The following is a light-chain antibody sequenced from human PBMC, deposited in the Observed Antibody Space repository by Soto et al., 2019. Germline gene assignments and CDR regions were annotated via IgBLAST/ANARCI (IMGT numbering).Light chain of an antibody. CDR2: DVS. Sequence: QSVLTQLRSVSGSPGQSVTISCTGTSSDVGGYNFVSWYQQHPGKAPKLMIYDVSNRPSGVPDRFSGSKSGNTASLTISGLQAEDEAEYYCCSYAGSYTLVVGGGTKLTVL. J-gene: IGLJ2*01. CDR1: SSDVGGYNF. V-gene: IGLV2-11*01. CDR3: CSYAGSYTLV.